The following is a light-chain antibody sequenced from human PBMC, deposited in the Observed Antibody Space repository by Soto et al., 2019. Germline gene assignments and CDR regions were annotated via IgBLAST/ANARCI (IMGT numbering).Light chain of an antibody. CDR3: QHYGSSSNT. J-gene: IGKJ5*01. CDR1: ESVTSSH. CDR2: GAS. Sequence: EIVLTQSPDTLSLSPEERATLSCRASESVTSSHLAWYQQKRGQAPRLLIYGASSRATDIPDRFSGSGSGTDFTLTISRLEPEDFAVYYCQHYGSSSNTFGQGTRLEIK. V-gene: IGKV3-20*01.